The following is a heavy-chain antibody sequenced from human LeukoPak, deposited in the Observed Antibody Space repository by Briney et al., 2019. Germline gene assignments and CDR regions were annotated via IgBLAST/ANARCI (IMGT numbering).Heavy chain of an antibody. CDR3: ARQSISSRRAFDI. J-gene: IGHJ3*02. V-gene: IGHV4-59*08. CDR2: SYYSGST. D-gene: IGHD6-6*01. Sequence: SETLSLTCSVSGGSISNYYWSWIRQPPGKGLEYIGYSYYSGSTDYNPSLESRVTISVDTSKNQFSLMLTSVTAADSAVYYCARQSISSRRAFDIWGQGTMVTVSS. CDR1: GGSISNYY.